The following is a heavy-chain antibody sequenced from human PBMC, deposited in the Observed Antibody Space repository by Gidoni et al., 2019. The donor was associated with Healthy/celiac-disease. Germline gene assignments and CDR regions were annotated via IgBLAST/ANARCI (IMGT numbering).Heavy chain of an antibody. Sequence: QLQLQESGSGLVTPSQTLSLTCAVSGGPISSGGYSWSWIRQPPGKGLEWIGYIYHSGSTYYNPSLKSRVTISVDRSKNQFSLKLSSVTAADTAVYYCAREGRASGLTNWGQGTLVTVSS. J-gene: IGHJ4*02. CDR1: GGPISSGGYS. CDR3: AREGRASGLTN. CDR2: IYHSGST. V-gene: IGHV4-30-2*01. D-gene: IGHD2-15*01.